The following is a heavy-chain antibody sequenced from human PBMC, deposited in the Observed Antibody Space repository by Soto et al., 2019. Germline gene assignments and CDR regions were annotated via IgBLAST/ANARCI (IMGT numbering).Heavy chain of an antibody. CDR1: GFTFSSYA. D-gene: IGHD6-13*01. CDR3: AKVSSSWYAGFFDL. CDR2: ISGNGGST. V-gene: IGHV3-23*01. Sequence: PGGSLRLSCAASGFTFSSYAMTWVRQAPGKGLEWVSGISGNGGSTYYADSVKGRFTISRDNSKNTLYLQMNSLRAEDTAIYYCAKVSSSWYAGFFDLWGQGTLVTVSS. J-gene: IGHJ4*02.